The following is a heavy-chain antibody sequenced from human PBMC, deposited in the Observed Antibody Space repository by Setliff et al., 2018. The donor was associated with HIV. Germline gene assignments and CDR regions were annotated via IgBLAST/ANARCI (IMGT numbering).Heavy chain of an antibody. CDR3: ALALPGPAINSGRIKNWFDP. J-gene: IGHJ5*02. Sequence: ASVKVSCKASGNTFTKYYMHWVRQAPGQGLEWMGIPNPSGSTVSAQKFRGRVTMTRDTSTNTVYMELSGLRSEDTALYYCALALPGPAINSGRIKNWFDPWGEGTLVTVSS. V-gene: IGHV1-46*01. CDR1: GNTFTKYY. CDR2: PNPSGST. D-gene: IGHD6-19*01.